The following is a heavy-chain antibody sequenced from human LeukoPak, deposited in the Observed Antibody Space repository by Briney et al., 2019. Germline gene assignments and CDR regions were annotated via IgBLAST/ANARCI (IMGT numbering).Heavy chain of an antibody. V-gene: IGHV3-21*01. D-gene: IGHD3-22*01. Sequence: GGSLRLSCAASGFTFNSYSMNWVRQAPGKGLEWVSSISSSSSYIYYADAVKGRFTISRDNAKNSLYLQMNSLRAEDTAVYYCARLEGSKDYYDRYYYYMDVWGKGTTVTVSS. J-gene: IGHJ6*03. CDR1: GFTFNSYS. CDR2: ISSSSSYI. CDR3: ARLEGSKDYYDRYYYYMDV.